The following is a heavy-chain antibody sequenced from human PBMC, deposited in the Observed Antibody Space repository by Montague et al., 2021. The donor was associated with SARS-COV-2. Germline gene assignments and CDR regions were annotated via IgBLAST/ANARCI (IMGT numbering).Heavy chain of an antibody. Sequence: SETLSLTCTVSGGSISSGGYYWSWIRQPPGKGLEWIGSIYYSGSTYYNPSLRSRVTISVDTSKNQFSLKLSSVTAADTAEYYCARSDLSVIVLVVYATRGGYFDLWGRGTLVTVSS. CDR1: GGSISSGGYY. V-gene: IGHV4-39*07. CDR3: ARSDLSVIVLVVYATRGGYFDL. CDR2: IYYSGST. J-gene: IGHJ2*01. D-gene: IGHD2-8*02.